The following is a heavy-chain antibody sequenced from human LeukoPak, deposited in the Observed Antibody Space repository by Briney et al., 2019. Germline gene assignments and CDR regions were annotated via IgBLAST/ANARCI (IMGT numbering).Heavy chain of an antibody. D-gene: IGHD2-2*01. Sequence: PGGSLRLSCAASGFIFSSYVMHWVRQAPGKGLEWVALISYDGSNKYYADSVKGRFTISRDNSKNTLYLQMNSLRAEDTAVYYCARADCSGISCLRPLAYWGQGTLVTVSS. J-gene: IGHJ4*02. CDR1: GFIFSSYV. CDR3: ARADCSGISCLRPLAY. V-gene: IGHV3-30*04. CDR2: ISYDGSNK.